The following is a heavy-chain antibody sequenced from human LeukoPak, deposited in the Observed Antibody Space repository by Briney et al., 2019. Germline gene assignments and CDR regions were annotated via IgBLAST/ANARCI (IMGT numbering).Heavy chain of an antibody. J-gene: IGHJ3*02. D-gene: IGHD1-7*01. CDR2: IVVGSGNT. Sequence: ASVKVSCKASGFTFTSSAMQWVRQARGQRLEWIGWIVVGSGNTNYAQKFQERVTITRDMSTSTAYMELSRLRSDDTAVYYCATRLELDAFDIWGQGTMVTVSS. CDR1: GFTFTSSA. V-gene: IGHV1-58*02. CDR3: ATRLELDAFDI.